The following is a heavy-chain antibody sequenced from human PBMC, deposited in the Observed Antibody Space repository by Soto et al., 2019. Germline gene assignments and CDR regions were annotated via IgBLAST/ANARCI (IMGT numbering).Heavy chain of an antibody. CDR1: GFSFSSYS. Sequence: GGSLRLSCAASGFSFSSYSMNWVRQAPGKGLEWVSYISSSSYTMIYADSVKGRVTITRDTSASTAYMELSSLRSEDTAVYYCARSIVVVTAADYWGQGTLVTAPQ. D-gene: IGHD2-21*02. CDR3: ARSIVVVTAADY. V-gene: IGHV3-48*01. CDR2: ISSSSYTM. J-gene: IGHJ4*02.